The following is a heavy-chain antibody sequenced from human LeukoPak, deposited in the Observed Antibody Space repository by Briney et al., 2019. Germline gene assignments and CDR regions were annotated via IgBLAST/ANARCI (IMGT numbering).Heavy chain of an antibody. V-gene: IGHV4-59*01. CDR1: GGSIGSYY. CDR3: ARAPWGRSDFWSGHPYYFDY. Sequence: ASETLSLTCTVSGGSIGSYYWSRIRQPPGKGLEWIGYIYYSGSTNHNPSLKSRVTISVDTSKNQFSLKLSSVTAADTAVYYCARAPWGRSDFWSGHPYYFDYWGQGTLVTVSS. J-gene: IGHJ4*02. CDR2: IYYSGST. D-gene: IGHD3-3*01.